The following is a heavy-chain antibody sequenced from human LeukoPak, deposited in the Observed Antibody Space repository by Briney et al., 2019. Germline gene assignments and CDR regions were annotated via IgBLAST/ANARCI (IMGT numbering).Heavy chain of an antibody. D-gene: IGHD3-10*01. V-gene: IGHV4-30-2*01. Sequence: SETLSLTCAVSGGSIGSGGYSWSWIRQPPGKGLEWIGYIYHSGSTYYNPSLKSRVTISVDRSKNQFSLKLSSVTAADTAVYYCATEGVGAFDIWGQGTMVTVSS. CDR3: ATEGVGAFDI. J-gene: IGHJ3*02. CDR2: IYHSGST. CDR1: GGSIGSGGYS.